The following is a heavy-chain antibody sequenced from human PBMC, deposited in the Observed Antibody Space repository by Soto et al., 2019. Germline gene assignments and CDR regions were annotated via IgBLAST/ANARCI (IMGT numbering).Heavy chain of an antibody. CDR2: IYYSGST. D-gene: IGHD3-10*01. CDR3: ARLEGSGSYYHRHFDY. V-gene: IGHV4-59*08. CDR1: GGSLSSYY. Sequence: SETLSLTCTVSGGSLSSYYWSWIRQPPGKGLEWIGYIYYSGSTNYNPSLKSRVTISVDTSKNQFSLKVSSVTAADTAVYYCARLEGSGSYYHRHFDYWGQGTLVTVSS. J-gene: IGHJ4*02.